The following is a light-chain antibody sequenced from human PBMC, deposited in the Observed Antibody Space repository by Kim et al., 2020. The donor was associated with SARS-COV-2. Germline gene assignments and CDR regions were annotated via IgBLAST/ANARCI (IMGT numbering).Light chain of an antibody. CDR1: SSKIGKDY. CDR3: GTWDSSLSPALYV. J-gene: IGLJ1*01. CDR2: CSG. Sequence: VTLSCSGTSSKIGKDYCSWVPQPPGTAPQLPLYCSGKGPSFIPDRFSGSKSGTSATLGITGLQTGDEAYYYCGTWDSSLSPALYVFGTGTKVTVL. V-gene: IGLV1-51*01.